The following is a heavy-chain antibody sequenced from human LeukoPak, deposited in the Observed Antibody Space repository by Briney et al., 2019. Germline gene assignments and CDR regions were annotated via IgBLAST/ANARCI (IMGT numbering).Heavy chain of an antibody. CDR2: IHGRGGGI. D-gene: IGHD5-18*01. Sequence: GGSLRLSCEASGFTFSSYAMAWVRQAPGKGLEWVSGIHGRGGGINYADSVTGRFTISRDNSKNTLYLQMNSLSAEDTAVYYCARNGYSYGSLDYFDYWGQGTLVTVSS. J-gene: IGHJ4*02. V-gene: IGHV3-23*01. CDR3: ARNGYSYGSLDYFDY. CDR1: GFTFSSYA.